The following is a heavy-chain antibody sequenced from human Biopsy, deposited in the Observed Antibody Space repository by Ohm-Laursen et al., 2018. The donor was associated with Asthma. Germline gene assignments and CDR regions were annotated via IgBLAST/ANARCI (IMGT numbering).Heavy chain of an antibody. Sequence: SLRLSCTASGFNFHNYGMNWVRRAPGKGLEWAAQILFDGRKINYPDSVKGRFTISRDNSKDMVYLQMNSLRPEDTAVYYCAKDRVAGRSYYFDYWGQGSLVSVSS. CDR3: AKDRVAGRSYYFDY. CDR1: GFNFHNYG. V-gene: IGHV3-30*18. J-gene: IGHJ4*02. CDR2: ILFDGRKI. D-gene: IGHD6-13*01.